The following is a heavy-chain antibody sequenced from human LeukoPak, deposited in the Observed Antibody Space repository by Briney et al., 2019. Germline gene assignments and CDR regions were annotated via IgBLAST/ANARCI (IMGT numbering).Heavy chain of an antibody. D-gene: IGHD2-15*01. CDR3: ARDGYCSGGSCYYYYGMDV. J-gene: IGHJ6*02. CDR2: IYYSGST. V-gene: IGHV4-59*01. CDR1: GGSFSGYY. Sequence: SETLSLTCAVYGGSFSGYYWSWIRQPPGKGLEWIGYIYYSGSTNYNPSLKSRVTISVDTSKNQFSLKLSSVTAADTAVYYCARDGYCSGGSCYYYYGMDVWGQGTTVTVSS.